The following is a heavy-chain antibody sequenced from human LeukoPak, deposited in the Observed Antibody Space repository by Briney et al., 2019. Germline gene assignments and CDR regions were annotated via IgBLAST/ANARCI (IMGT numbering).Heavy chain of an antibody. CDR3: ARGYGETR. CDR1: GFTVSNSY. V-gene: IGHV3-66*02. D-gene: IGHD4-17*01. J-gene: IGHJ4*02. Sequence: RGSLRLSCAASGFTVSNSYMSWVGQAPGEGLEGGSVIYSGGNTYYADSVKGRFTISRDNSKNTLYLQMNSLRPDDTAVYYCARGYGETRWGQGTLVTVSS. CDR2: IYSGGNT.